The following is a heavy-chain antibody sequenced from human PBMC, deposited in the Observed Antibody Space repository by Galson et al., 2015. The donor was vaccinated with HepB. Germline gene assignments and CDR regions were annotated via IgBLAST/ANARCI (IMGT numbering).Heavy chain of an antibody. Sequence: SVKVSCKASGYTLTELSMHWVRQAPGQGLEWMGGFDPEDGETIYAQKFQGRVTMTEDTSTDTAYMELSSLRSEDTAAYYCARAGAIGGSGSFLSGYYYGMDVWGQGTTVTVSS. CDR3: ARAGAIGGSGSFLSGYYYGMDV. D-gene: IGHD3-10*01. V-gene: IGHV1-24*01. J-gene: IGHJ6*02. CDR2: FDPEDGET. CDR1: GYTLTELS.